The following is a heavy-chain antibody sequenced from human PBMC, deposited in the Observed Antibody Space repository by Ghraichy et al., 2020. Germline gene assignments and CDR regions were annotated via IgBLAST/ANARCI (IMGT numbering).Heavy chain of an antibody. Sequence: GGSLRLSCAASGFTVSSNYMSWVRQAPGKGLEWVSVIYSGGSTYYADSVKGRFTISRDNSKNTLYLQMNSLRAEDTAVYYCARVPYGDYGPGDYYYYGMDVWGQGTTVTVSS. D-gene: IGHD4-17*01. V-gene: IGHV3-53*01. J-gene: IGHJ6*02. CDR2: IYSGGST. CDR1: GFTVSSNY. CDR3: ARVPYGDYGPGDYYYYGMDV.